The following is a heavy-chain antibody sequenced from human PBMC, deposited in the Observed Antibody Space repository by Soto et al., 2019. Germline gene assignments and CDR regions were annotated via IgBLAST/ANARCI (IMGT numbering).Heavy chain of an antibody. V-gene: IGHV3-23*01. CDR2: ISGSGGST. Sequence: PGGSLRLSCAASGFTFSSYAMSWVRQAPGKGLEWVSAISGSGGSTYYADSVKGRFTISRDNSKNTLYLQMNSPRAEDTAVYYCAKDPSVLLWFGDYYFDYWGQGTLVTVSS. J-gene: IGHJ4*02. CDR3: AKDPSVLLWFGDYYFDY. CDR1: GFTFSSYA. D-gene: IGHD3-10*01.